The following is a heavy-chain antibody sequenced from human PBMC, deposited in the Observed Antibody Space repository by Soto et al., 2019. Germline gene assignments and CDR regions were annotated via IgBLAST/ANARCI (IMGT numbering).Heavy chain of an antibody. CDR3: ARELMTTVTFYDY. V-gene: IGHV3-72*01. CDR1: GFIFSDNY. CDR2: TKNKANSYTT. Sequence: EVQLLESGGGLVQPGGSLRLSCSASGFIFSDNYMDWVRKAPGKGLEWVGRTKNKANSYTTDYAASVKGRFTISRDDSKNSLYLQMSSLKPEDTAVYYCARELMTTVTFYDYWGQGALVTVSS. D-gene: IGHD4-17*01. J-gene: IGHJ4*02.